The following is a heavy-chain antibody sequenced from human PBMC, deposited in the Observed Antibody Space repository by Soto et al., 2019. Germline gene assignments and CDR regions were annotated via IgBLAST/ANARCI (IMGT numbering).Heavy chain of an antibody. V-gene: IGHV6-1*01. CDR2: TYYRSKWYN. CDR1: GDSVSSDSAA. J-gene: IGHJ6*02. D-gene: IGHD2-15*01. Sequence: SQTLSLTCAISGDSVSSDSAAWNWIRLSPSRGLEWLGRTYYRSKWYNDYALSVKSRITFNADTSKNQLSLQLNTLIPEFLSVYFCSRSGGTPYSYYGMDVWGQGTTVTVSS. CDR3: SRSGGTPYSYYGMDV.